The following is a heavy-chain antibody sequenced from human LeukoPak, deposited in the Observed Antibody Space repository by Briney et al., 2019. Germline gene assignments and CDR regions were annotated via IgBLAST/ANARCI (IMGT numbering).Heavy chain of an antibody. D-gene: IGHD7-27*01. CDR1: GFTFRSYW. V-gene: IGHV3-74*01. Sequence: GGSLRLSCAASGFTFRSYWMYWVRQTPGEGLVWVSRISPDGSETVNADSVEGRFTISRDNARNTLYLEMSRLRAEDTAIYYCTSYNWGAVRDYWGQGTLVTVSS. CDR2: ISPDGSET. J-gene: IGHJ4*02. CDR3: TSYNWGAVRDY.